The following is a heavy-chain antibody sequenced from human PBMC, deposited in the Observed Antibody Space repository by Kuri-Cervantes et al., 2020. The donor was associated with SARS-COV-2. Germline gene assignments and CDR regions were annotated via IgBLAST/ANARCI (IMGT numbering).Heavy chain of an antibody. Sequence: SETLSLTCAVPGYSISSGGYSWSWIRQPPGKGLEWIGSIYQAGSTFYNPSLKSRVSISLDRSKNQYSLNLSSVTAADTAVYYCVAAILGVDTGYFQHWGQGTLVTVSS. CDR3: VAAILGVDTGYFQH. CDR1: GYSISSGGYS. CDR2: IYQAGST. V-gene: IGHV4-30-2*01. J-gene: IGHJ1*01. D-gene: IGHD3-3*01.